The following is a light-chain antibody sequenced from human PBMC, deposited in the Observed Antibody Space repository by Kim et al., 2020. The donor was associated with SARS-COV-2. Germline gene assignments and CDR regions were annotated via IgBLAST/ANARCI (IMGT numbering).Light chain of an antibody. CDR2: AAS. Sequence: ASVGDRVTITCRASQDIRNHLAWYQQRPGKVPKLLIYAASALHSGVPTRFGGSGSGTDFTLTITSLQPEDVATYYCQKYDSVPWTFGPGTKVDIK. J-gene: IGKJ1*01. CDR3: QKYDSVPWT. V-gene: IGKV1-27*01. CDR1: QDIRNH.